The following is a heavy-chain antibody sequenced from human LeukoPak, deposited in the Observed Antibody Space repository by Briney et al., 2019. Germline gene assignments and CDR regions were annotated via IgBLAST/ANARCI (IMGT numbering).Heavy chain of an antibody. CDR2: IWYDGSNK. Sequence: GGSLRLSCAASGFTFSSYGMHWVRQAPGKGLEWVAVIWYDGSNKYYADSVKGRFTISRDNSKNTLYLQMNSLRAEDTAVYYCARDSGSSWIRNFDYWGQGTLVTVSS. V-gene: IGHV3-33*01. CDR3: ARDSGSSWIRNFDY. CDR1: GFTFSSYG. J-gene: IGHJ4*02. D-gene: IGHD6-13*01.